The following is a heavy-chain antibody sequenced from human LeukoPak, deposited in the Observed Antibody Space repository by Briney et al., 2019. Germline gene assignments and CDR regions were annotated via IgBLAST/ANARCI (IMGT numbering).Heavy chain of an antibody. CDR2: TYYSGNT. CDR3: ARAEIAARPFFDY. D-gene: IGHD6-6*01. Sequence: SETLSLTCTVSGGSISNYYWSWIRQPPGKGLEWIGYTYYSGNTNYNPSLKSRVTISVDTSKNQFSLKLSSVTAADTAVYYCARAEIAARPFFDYWGQGTLVTVSS. CDR1: GGSISNYY. V-gene: IGHV4-59*01. J-gene: IGHJ4*02.